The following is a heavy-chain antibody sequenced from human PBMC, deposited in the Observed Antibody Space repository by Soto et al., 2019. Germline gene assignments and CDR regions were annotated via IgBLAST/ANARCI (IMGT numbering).Heavy chain of an antibody. J-gene: IGHJ4*02. D-gene: IGHD1-26*01. CDR1: GFTFSSYG. CDR3: AKDFRWELLYYFDY. CDR2: ISYDGSNK. Sequence: GGSLRLSCAASGFTFSSYGMHWVRQAPGKGLEWVAVISYDGSNKYYADSVKGRFTISRDNSKNTLYLQMNSLRAEDTAVYYCAKDFRWELLYYFDYWGQGTLVTVS. V-gene: IGHV3-30*18.